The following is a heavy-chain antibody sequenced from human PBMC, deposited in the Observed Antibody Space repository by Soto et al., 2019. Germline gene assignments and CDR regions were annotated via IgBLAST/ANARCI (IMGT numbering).Heavy chain of an antibody. CDR2: IIPPLDIA. CDR1: GGTFSNDI. CDR3: GRGAPIGRTASGYDGSDY. D-gene: IGHD5-12*01. V-gene: IGHV1-69*02. J-gene: IGHJ4*02. Sequence: QVQVVQSGAGVKKPGSSVKVSCKASGGTFSNDIITWVRQAPGQGLERLRRIIPPLDIADYAQQFQGRVKTTAGKPTTTAYMELYSLRSVDQAVYYCGRGAPIGRTASGYDGSDYLGPGTLGSVSS.